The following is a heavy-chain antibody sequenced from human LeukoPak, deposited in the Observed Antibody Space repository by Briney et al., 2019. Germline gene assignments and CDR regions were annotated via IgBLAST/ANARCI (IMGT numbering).Heavy chain of an antibody. J-gene: IGHJ5*02. CDR2: IYYSGST. CDR3: AKSPDNPSYYDFWSGYSGWFDP. CDR1: GGSISSGGYY. V-gene: IGHV4-31*03. D-gene: IGHD3-3*01. Sequence: SETLSLTCTVSGGSISSGGYYWSWIRQHPGKGLEWIGYIYYSGSTYYNPSLKSRVTISVDTSKNQFSLKLSSVTAADTAVYYCAKSPDNPSYYDFWSGYSGWFDPWAREPWSPSPQ.